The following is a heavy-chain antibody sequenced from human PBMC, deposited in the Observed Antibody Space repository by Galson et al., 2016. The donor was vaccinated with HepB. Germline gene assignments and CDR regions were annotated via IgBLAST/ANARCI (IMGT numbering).Heavy chain of an antibody. D-gene: IGHD1-26*01. V-gene: IGHV3-48*02. CDR3: ARGERGSYNSGYFDY. Sequence: SLRLSCAASGFTLSNSAMSWVRQAPGKGLEWVSYISSSSSTIYYADSVKGRFTISRDNAKNSLYLQMNSLRDEDTAVYYCARGERGSYNSGYFDYWGQGNLVTVSS. CDR1: GFTLSNSA. CDR2: ISSSSSTI. J-gene: IGHJ4*02.